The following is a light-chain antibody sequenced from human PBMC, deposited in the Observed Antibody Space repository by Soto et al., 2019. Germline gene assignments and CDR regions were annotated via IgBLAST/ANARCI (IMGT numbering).Light chain of an antibody. CDR1: SSNIGAGYD. J-gene: IGLJ2*01. CDR3: QSYDSSLSGVV. V-gene: IGLV1-40*01. Sequence: QSVLTQPPSVSGAPGQRVTISCNESSSNIGAGYDVHWYQQLPGTAPKLLIYGNSNRPSGVPDRFSGSKSGTSASLAITGLQAEDEADYHCQSYDSSLSGVVFGGGTKLTVL. CDR2: GNS.